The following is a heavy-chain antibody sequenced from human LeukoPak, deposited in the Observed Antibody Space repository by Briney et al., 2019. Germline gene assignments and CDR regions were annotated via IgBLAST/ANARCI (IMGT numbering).Heavy chain of an antibody. Sequence: ASVTVSCTASGYTFTSYGINWVRQAPGPGQEWMGWMNPNSGNTGYAQKFQGRVTMTSNTSISTAYMELSSLRSEDTAVYYCARGGILRFLEWLLGNWFDRWGQGTLVTVSS. J-gene: IGHJ5*02. V-gene: IGHV1-8*01. D-gene: IGHD3-3*01. CDR1: GYTFTSYG. CDR2: MNPNSGNT. CDR3: ARGGILRFLEWLLGNWFDR.